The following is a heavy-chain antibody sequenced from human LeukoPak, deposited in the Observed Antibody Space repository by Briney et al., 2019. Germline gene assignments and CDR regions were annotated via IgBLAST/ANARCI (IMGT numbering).Heavy chain of an antibody. CDR1: GFTVSSNY. CDR3: ASGGYYYYYGMDV. CDR2: IYSGGST. V-gene: IGHV3-53*01. D-gene: IGHD2-15*01. Sequence: GGSLRLSCAASGFTVSSNYMSWVRQAPGKGLEWVSVIYSGGSTYYADSVKGRFTISRDNSKNTLYLQMNSLRAEHTAVYYCASGGYYYYYGMDVWGQGTTVTVSS. J-gene: IGHJ6*02.